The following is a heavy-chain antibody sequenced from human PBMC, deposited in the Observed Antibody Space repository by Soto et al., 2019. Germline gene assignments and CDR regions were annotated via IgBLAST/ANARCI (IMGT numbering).Heavy chain of an antibody. CDR3: ARDDVSGPFDY. CDR2: ISPYNDNT. V-gene: IGHV1-18*01. CDR1: GYTFNTYG. D-gene: IGHD2-15*01. J-gene: IGHJ4*02. Sequence: QVQLVQSGAEAKNPGASVKVSCKASGYTFNTYGINWVRQAPGQGLEWMGWISPYNDNTHYAQKSQGRVIMTTDTSTSTAFMELKSLRSDDTAIYYCARDDVSGPFDYWGQGTLVTVSS.